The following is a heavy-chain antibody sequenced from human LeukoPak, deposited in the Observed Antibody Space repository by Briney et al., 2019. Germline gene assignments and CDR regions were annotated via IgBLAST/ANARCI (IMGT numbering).Heavy chain of an antibody. CDR3: ARGRIVVVPAAIYSYYYYMDV. CDR1: GGSISSYY. D-gene: IGHD2-2*01. Sequence: SEALSLTCTVSGGSISSYYWSWIRQPPGKGLEWIGYIYYSGSTNYNPSLKSRVTISVDTSKNQFSLKLSSVTAADTAVYYCARGRIVVVPAAIYSYYYYMDVWGKGTTVTVSS. V-gene: IGHV4-59*01. J-gene: IGHJ6*03. CDR2: IYYSGST.